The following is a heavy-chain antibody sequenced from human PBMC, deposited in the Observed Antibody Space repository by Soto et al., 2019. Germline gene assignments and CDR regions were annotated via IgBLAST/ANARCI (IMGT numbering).Heavy chain of an antibody. CDR3: APASTDSSGWVNWFDP. CDR2: FDPEDGET. V-gene: IGHV1-24*01. CDR1: VYTITELS. Sequence: ASVKVCCKVSVYTITELSMHWVRQAPGKGLEWMGGFDPEDGETIYAQKFQGRVTMTEDTSTDTAYMELSSLRSEDTAVYYCAPASTDSSGWVNWFDPWGQGTLVTVSS. J-gene: IGHJ5*02. D-gene: IGHD6-19*01.